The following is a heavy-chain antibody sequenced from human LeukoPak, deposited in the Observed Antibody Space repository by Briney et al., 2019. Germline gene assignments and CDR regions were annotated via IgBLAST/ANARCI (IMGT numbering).Heavy chain of an antibody. CDR3: TTALIPAAIFWFDP. CDR2: ISGSGGST. V-gene: IGHV3-23*01. CDR1: GFTFSSYA. Sequence: GGSLRLSCAASGFTFSSYAMSWVRRAPGKGLEWVSAISGSGGSTYYADSVKGRFTISRDNSKNTLYLQMNSLRAEDTAVYYCTTALIPAAIFWFDPWGQGTLVTVSS. D-gene: IGHD2-2*02. J-gene: IGHJ5*02.